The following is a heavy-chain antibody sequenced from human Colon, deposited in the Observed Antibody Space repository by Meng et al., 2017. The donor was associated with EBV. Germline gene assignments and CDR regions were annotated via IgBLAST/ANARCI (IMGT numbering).Heavy chain of an antibody. CDR2: IYYTGST. CDR1: GGSINSGDYY. V-gene: IGHV4-30-4*01. J-gene: IGHJ4*02. Sequence: QVRLAVSGPVLLNPSQTLSLTCPVSGGSINSGDYYWSWIRQPPGKGLEWIGYIYYTGSTYYNPSLKSRVTISMDTSKNQFSLRLSSVTAADTAVYYCARNYYFDYWGQGTLVTVSS. CDR3: ARNYYFDY.